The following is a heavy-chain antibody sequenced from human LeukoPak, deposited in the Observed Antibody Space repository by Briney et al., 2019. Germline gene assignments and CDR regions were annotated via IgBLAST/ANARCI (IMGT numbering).Heavy chain of an antibody. Sequence: GGSLRLSCAASGFTVSSNYMSWVRQAPGKGLEWVSVIYSGGSTYYADSVKGRFTISRDNSKNTLYLQMNSLRAEDTAVYYCARAARIQLWSGSLFDYWGQGTLVTVSS. CDR3: ARAARIQLWSGSLFDY. CDR2: IYSGGST. V-gene: IGHV3-53*01. CDR1: GFTVSSNY. D-gene: IGHD5-18*01. J-gene: IGHJ4*02.